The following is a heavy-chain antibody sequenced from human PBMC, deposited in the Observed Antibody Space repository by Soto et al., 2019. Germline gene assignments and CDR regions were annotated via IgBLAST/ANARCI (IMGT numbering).Heavy chain of an antibody. Sequence: GGSLRLSCAASGFAFSNYAMSWVRQVPGEGPEWVAAISGAADNTYYADSVKGRFTISRHNSKNTLFLEMNSLRAEDTAIYYCARELHQGSSWYEICDYWGQGTLVTVSS. J-gene: IGHJ4*02. D-gene: IGHD6-13*01. CDR2: ISGAADNT. CDR1: GFAFSNYA. CDR3: ARELHQGSSWYEICDY. V-gene: IGHV3-23*01.